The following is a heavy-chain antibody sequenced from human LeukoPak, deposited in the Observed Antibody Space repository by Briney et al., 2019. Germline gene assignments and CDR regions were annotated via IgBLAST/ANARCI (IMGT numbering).Heavy chain of an antibody. J-gene: IGHJ4*02. CDR3: ATVIANYYDSSGYYN. D-gene: IGHD3-22*01. CDR2: FDPEDGET. V-gene: IGHV1-24*01. CDR1: GYTLTELS. Sequence: ASVKVSCKVSGYTLTELSMHWVRQAPGKGLEWMGGFDPEDGETVYAQKFQGRVTMTEDTSTDTAYMELSSPRSEDTAVYYCATVIANYYDSSGYYNWGQGTLVTVSS.